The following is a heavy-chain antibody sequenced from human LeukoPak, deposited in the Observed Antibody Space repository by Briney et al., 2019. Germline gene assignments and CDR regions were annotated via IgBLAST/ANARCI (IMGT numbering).Heavy chain of an antibody. V-gene: IGHV1-18*01. CDR3: ARPTSKQLVYYFDY. Sequence: ASVKVSCKASGYTFTSYGISWVRQAPGQGLEWMGWISAYNGNTNYAQKFQGRVTMTRDTSISTAYMELSRLRSDDTAVYYCARPTSKQLVYYFDYWGQGTLVTVSS. D-gene: IGHD6-13*01. CDR1: GYTFTSYG. J-gene: IGHJ4*02. CDR2: ISAYNGNT.